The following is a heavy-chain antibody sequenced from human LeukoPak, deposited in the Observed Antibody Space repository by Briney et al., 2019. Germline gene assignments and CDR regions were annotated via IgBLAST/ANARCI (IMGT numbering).Heavy chain of an antibody. V-gene: IGHV3-23*01. Sequence: PGGSLRLSCAASGFTFSSYAMSWVRQAPGKGLEWVSAISGSGGSTYYADSVKGRFTISRDNSKNTLYLQMNSLRAEDTAVYYCVKDRTLPKYYFDYWGQGTLVTVSS. J-gene: IGHJ4*02. CDR2: ISGSGGST. CDR3: VKDRTLPKYYFDY. D-gene: IGHD1-14*01. CDR1: GFTFSSYA.